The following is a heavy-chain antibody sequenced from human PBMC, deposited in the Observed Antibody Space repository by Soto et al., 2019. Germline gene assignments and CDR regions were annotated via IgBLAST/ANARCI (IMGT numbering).Heavy chain of an antibody. D-gene: IGHD6-6*01. Sequence: QAQLVQSGAQVKKPGASVKVSCKATGYTFTSYGINWVRQAPGQGLEWMGWISTYNDDSDYAQKLQSRVTMTTDTTRSTAYMEVRSLRTDDTVVYYCAIDMQLGICPDPWGQGTLVTVSS. CDR2: ISTYNDDS. J-gene: IGHJ5*02. CDR1: GYTFTSYG. V-gene: IGHV1-18*01. CDR3: AIDMQLGICPDP.